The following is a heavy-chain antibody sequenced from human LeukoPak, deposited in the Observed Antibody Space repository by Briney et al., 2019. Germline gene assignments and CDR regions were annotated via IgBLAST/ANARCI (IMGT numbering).Heavy chain of an antibody. D-gene: IGHD3-10*01. Sequence: SETLSLTCTVSGGSISSGGHYWSWIRQHPGKGLEWIGYIYYSGSTYYNPSLKSRVTISVDTSKNQFSLKLSSVTAADTAVYYCARAGITMVRGVTHNWFDPWGQGTLVTVSS. J-gene: IGHJ5*02. CDR3: ARAGITMVRGVTHNWFDP. V-gene: IGHV4-31*03. CDR1: GGSISSGGHY. CDR2: IYYSGST.